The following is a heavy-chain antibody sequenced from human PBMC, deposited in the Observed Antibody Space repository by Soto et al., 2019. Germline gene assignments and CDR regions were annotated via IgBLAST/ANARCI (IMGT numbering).Heavy chain of an antibody. CDR1: GGSFSGYH. J-gene: IGHJ4*02. D-gene: IGHD3-9*01. Sequence: SETLSLTCAVYGGSFSGYHWSWIRQPPRKGLEWIGEINHSGSTNYNPSLKSRDTISVDTSKNQFSLKLSSVTAADTGVYYCARGKPRVLRYFCWLLPPYYFDYCGQGTLVTVSS. V-gene: IGHV4-34*01. CDR2: INHSGST. CDR3: ARGKPRVLRYFCWLLPPYYFDY.